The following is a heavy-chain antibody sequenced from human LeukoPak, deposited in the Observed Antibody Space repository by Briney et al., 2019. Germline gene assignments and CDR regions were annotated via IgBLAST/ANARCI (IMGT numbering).Heavy chain of an antibody. CDR2: IYSGGST. V-gene: IGHV3-53*01. Sequence: GGSLRLSCAASGFTFSNYAMTWVRQAPGKGLEWVSVIYSGGSTYYADSVKGRFTISRDNSKKTLYLQMNSLRAEDTAVYYCAREWDDCPHWGQGTLVTVSS. CDR3: AREWDDCPH. D-gene: IGHD1-26*01. J-gene: IGHJ1*01. CDR1: GFTFSNYA.